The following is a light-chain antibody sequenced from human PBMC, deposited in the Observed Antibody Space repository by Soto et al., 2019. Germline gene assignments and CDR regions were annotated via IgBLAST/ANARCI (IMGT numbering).Light chain of an antibody. CDR3: QQRSNWPPVT. Sequence: EIVLTQSPATLSLSPGERATLSCRASQSVSSYLAWYQQKPGQAPRLLIYDASNRATGIPARFSGSGSGTDITLTISSLEPEDFAIYYCQQRSNWPPVTLGRGTKVEIK. V-gene: IGKV3-11*01. CDR1: QSVSSY. CDR2: DAS. J-gene: IGKJ4*01.